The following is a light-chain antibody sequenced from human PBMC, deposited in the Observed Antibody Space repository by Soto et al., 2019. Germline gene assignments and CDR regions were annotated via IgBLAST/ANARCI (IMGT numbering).Light chain of an antibody. CDR3: SSFASSGTPYV. Sequence: QSALAQPASASGSPGQSITISCSGSSSDIGGHNYVSWYQQHPGKAPKLILYEVSYRPSGVSNRFSGSKSGNTASLTISGLQAEDEADYYCSSFASSGTPYVFGAGTKVTVL. V-gene: IGLV2-14*01. CDR1: SSDIGGHNY. CDR2: EVS. J-gene: IGLJ1*01.